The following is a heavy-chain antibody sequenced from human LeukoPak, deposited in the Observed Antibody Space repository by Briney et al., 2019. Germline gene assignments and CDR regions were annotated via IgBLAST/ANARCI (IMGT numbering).Heavy chain of an antibody. Sequence: PGGSLRLSCAASGFTFDDYAMHWVRQAPGKGLEWVSGISWNSGSIGYADSVKGRFTISRDNAKNSLYLQMNSLRAEDTALYYCAKDITGAGGYWGQGTLVTVSS. D-gene: IGHD1-1*01. CDR2: ISWNSGSI. J-gene: IGHJ4*02. CDR3: AKDITGAGGY. CDR1: GFTFDDYA. V-gene: IGHV3-9*01.